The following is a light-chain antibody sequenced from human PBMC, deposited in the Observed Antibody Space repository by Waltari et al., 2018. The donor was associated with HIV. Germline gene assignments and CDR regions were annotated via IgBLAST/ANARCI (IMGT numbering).Light chain of an antibody. CDR3: CSHAHAPTYV. V-gene: IGLV2-23*01. CDR2: EGS. Sequence: QSALTQPASVSGYPGQSITIPCTGTSSDVGSYNLVSWYQQYPGKAPKLIIYEGSKRPSGVSDRFSGSKSGNTASLTISGLQAEDEADYYCCSHAHAPTYVFGTGTEVTVL. J-gene: IGLJ1*01. CDR1: SSDVGSYNL.